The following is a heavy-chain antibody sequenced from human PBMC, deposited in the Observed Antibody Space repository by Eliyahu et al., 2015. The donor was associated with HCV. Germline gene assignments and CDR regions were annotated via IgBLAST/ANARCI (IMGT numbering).Heavy chain of an antibody. CDR2: IYYSGST. V-gene: IGHV4-31*03. J-gene: IGHJ6*02. Sequence: QVQLQESGPGLVKPSQTLSLTCXVSGGSIXXXGYYXSWIRQHPGKGLEWIGYIYYSGSTYYNPSLKRRVTISVDTSKNQFSLKLSSVTAADTAVYYCARERITYYDSSGYYYYYYGMDVWGQGTTVTVSS. CDR1: GGSIXXXGYY. CDR3: ARERITYYDSSGYYYYYYGMDV. D-gene: IGHD3-22*01.